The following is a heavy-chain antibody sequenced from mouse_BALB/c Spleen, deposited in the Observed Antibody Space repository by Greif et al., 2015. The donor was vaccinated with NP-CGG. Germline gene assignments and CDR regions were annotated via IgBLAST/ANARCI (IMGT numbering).Heavy chain of an antibody. CDR1: GFTFSSYG. CDR2: INSNGGST. D-gene: IGHD2-4*01. J-gene: IGHJ3*01. CDR3: AGNYDGFAC. V-gene: IGHV5-6-3*01. Sequence: EVQVVESGGGLVQPGGSLKLSCAASGFTFSSYGMSWVRQTPDKRLELVATINSNGGSTYYPDSVKGRFTISRDNAKNTLYLQMSSLKSEDTAMYYCAGNYDGFACWGQGTLVTVSA.